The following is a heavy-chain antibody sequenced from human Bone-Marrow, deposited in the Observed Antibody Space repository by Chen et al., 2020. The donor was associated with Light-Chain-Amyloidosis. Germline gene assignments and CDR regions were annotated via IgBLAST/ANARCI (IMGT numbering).Heavy chain of an antibody. D-gene: IGHD5-12*01. Sequence: GKKPGESLKISCKGSGYTFPNYWIGWVRQMPGKGLECMGVIYPDDSDARYSPSFEGQVTISADKSITTAYLQWRSLKASDTAMYYRARRRDGYNFDYWGQGTLVTVSS. CDR2: IYPDDSDA. CDR3: ARRRDGYNFDY. V-gene: IGHV5-51*01. CDR1: GYTFPNYW. J-gene: IGHJ4*02.